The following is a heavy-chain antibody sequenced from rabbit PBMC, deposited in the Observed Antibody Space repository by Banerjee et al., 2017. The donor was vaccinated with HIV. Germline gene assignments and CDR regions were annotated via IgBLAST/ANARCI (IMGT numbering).Heavy chain of an antibody. CDR3: ARADRDWRGMKL. J-gene: IGHJ3*01. CDR1: GFSFSDRDV. CDR2: INASTGKP. Sequence: QLVESGGGLVQPEGSLTLTCKASGFSFSDRDVMCWVRQAPGKGLEWIACINASTGKPVYPNWAQGRFTITRSTSLNTVTLQLNSLTAADTATYFCARADRDWRGMKLWGQGTLVTVS. D-gene: IGHD4-2*01. V-gene: IGHV1S47*01.